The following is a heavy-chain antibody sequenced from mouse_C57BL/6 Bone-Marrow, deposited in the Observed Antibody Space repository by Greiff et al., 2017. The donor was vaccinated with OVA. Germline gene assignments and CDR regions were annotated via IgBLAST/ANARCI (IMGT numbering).Heavy chain of an antibody. CDR3: ARVTTVVATHWYFDV. CDR1: GYSITSGYY. Sequence: DVQLVESGPGLVKPSQSLSLTCSVTGYSITSGYYWNWIRQFPGNKLEWMGYISYDGSNNYNPSLKNRISITRDTSKNQFFLKLNSVTTEDTATYYCARVTTVVATHWYFDVWGTGTTVTVSS. D-gene: IGHD1-1*01. J-gene: IGHJ1*03. V-gene: IGHV3-6*01. CDR2: ISYDGSN.